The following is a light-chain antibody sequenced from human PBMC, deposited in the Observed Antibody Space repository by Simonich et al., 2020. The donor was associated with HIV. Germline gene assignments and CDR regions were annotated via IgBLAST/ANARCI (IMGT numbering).Light chain of an antibody. V-gene: IGKV1-9*01. CDR2: DAS. Sequence: DIQLTQSPSFLSASVGDRLTITCRASQGISSYLAWYKQKPGKAPKLLICDASTMQSGVPSRFSCSGSGTEFTLTISSLQPEDFATDYCQQLNSYPLTFGGGTKVEIK. CDR3: QQLNSYPLT. J-gene: IGKJ4*01. CDR1: QGISSY.